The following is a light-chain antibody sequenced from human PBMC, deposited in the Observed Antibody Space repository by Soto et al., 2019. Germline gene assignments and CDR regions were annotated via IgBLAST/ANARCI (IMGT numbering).Light chain of an antibody. Sequence: DIQMTQSPSSLSASVGDRFTITCQASQDISNYLNWYQQKPGKAPKLLIYDASNLETGVPSRFSGSGSGTDFTLTISSLQLEDFATYYCQQSNSPPLTFGGGTKVDIK. V-gene: IGKV1-33*01. J-gene: IGKJ4*01. CDR2: DAS. CDR1: QDISNY. CDR3: QQSNSPPLT.